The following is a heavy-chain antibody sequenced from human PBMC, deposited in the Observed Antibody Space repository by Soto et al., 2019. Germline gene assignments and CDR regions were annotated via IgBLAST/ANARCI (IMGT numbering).Heavy chain of an antibody. CDR1: SGSFSGYY. CDR2: INHSGGT. J-gene: IGHJ4*02. V-gene: IGHV4-34*01. Sequence: PSETLSLTCAVYSGSFSGYYWNWIRQPPGKGLEWIGEINHSGGTNYSPSLKSRVTISVDTSKNQFSLKLRSVTAADTAVYYCARGLDYLDSSAYFDYWGQGTLVTVS. CDR3: ARGLDYLDSSAYFDY. D-gene: IGHD3-22*01.